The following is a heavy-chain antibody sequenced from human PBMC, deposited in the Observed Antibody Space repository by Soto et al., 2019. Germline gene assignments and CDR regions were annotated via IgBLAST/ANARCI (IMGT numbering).Heavy chain of an antibody. J-gene: IGHJ4*02. CDR2: IIPIFGTA. Sequence: QVQLVQSGAEVKKPGSSVKVSCKASGGTFSSHAISWVRQAPGQGLEWMGGIIPIFGTANYAQNFQGRVTITADESTSTAYMDLSSLRSEDTAVYYCARDAFGSDYTRGGDYWGQGTLDTVSS. CDR3: ARDAFGSDYTRGGDY. D-gene: IGHD1-26*01. CDR1: GGTFSSHA. V-gene: IGHV1-69*01.